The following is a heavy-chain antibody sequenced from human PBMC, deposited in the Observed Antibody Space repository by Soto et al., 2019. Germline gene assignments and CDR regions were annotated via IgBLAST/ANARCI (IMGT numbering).Heavy chain of an antibody. CDR3: ARESGGSRRALDI. V-gene: IGHV3-33*01. J-gene: IGHJ3*02. D-gene: IGHD2-15*01. CDR1: GFTFSSYG. Sequence: QVQLVESGGGVVQPGRSLRLSCAASGFTFSSYGMHWVRQAPGKGLEWVAVIWYDGSNKYYADSVKGRFTISRDNSKNTLYLQMNSLRAEDKAVYYCARESGGSRRALDIWGQGTMVTVSS. CDR2: IWYDGSNK.